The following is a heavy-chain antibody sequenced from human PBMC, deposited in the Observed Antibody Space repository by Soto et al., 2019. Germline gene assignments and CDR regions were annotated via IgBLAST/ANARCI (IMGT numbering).Heavy chain of an antibody. Sequence: PGGSLRLSCAASGFTFSSYAMNWVRQPPGMGLEWVSVISASGGTAYYADSVKGRFTISRDNSKNTLYLQMNSLRAEDTALYYCAKRRAQVAGRHHFDSWGQGTLVTVSS. CDR1: GFTFSSYA. V-gene: IGHV3-23*01. J-gene: IGHJ4*02. CDR2: ISASGGTA. CDR3: AKRRAQVAGRHHFDS.